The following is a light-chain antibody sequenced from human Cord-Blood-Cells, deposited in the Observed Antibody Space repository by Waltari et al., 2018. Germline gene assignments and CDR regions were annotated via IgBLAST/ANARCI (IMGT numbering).Light chain of an antibody. CDR3: SSYTSSSTLV. V-gene: IGLV2-14*03. J-gene: IGLJ1*01. CDR2: DVS. Sequence: QSALTQPASVSGSPGQSITISCTGTSSDVGGYHYVSWYQQQPGKAPKLMIYDVSNRPSGVSNRFSGSKSGNTAPLTISGLQAEDEADYYCSSYTSSSTLVFGTGTKVTVL. CDR1: SSDVGGYHY.